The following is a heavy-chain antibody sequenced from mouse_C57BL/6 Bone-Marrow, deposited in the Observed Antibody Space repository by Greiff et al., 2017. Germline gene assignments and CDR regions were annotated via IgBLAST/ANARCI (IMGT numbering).Heavy chain of an antibody. CDR3: APYYYGSRGYYAMDY. CDR1: GYTFTDYY. J-gene: IGHJ4*01. V-gene: IGHV1-26*01. D-gene: IGHD1-1*01. CDR2: INPNNGGT. Sequence: EVQLQQSGAELVRPGASVTLSCKASGYTFTDYYMNWVKQSHGKSLEWIGDINPNNGGTSYNQKFKGKATLTVDKSSSTAYMELRSLTSEDSAVYYCAPYYYGSRGYYAMDYWGQGTSVTVSS.